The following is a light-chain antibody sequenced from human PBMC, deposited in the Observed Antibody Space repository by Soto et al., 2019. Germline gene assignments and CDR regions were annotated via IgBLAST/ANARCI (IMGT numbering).Light chain of an antibody. J-gene: IGKJ5*01. V-gene: IGKV3-11*01. CDR1: QSVKTS. CDR2: DAS. CDR3: QQRSNWPPIT. Sequence: EIVLTQSPATLSLSPGERATLSCRASQSVKTSLVWYQQRPGQAPRLLIHDASHRAAGIPARFSGSGFGTDFTLTISSRGPEDAAVYYCQQRSNWPPITFGQGTRLEIK.